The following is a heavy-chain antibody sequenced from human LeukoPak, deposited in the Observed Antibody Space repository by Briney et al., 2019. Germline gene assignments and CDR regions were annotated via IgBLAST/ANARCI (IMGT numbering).Heavy chain of an antibody. V-gene: IGHV4-59*01. CDR2: IYYSGST. CDR3: ARGYSGYDFFPRYYYYYYMDV. Sequence: SETLSLTCAVYGGSFSGYYWSWIRQPPGKGLEWIGYIYYSGSTNYNPSLKSRVTISVDTSKNQFSLKLSSVTAADTAVYYCARGYSGYDFFPRYYYYYYMDVWGKGTTVTVSS. J-gene: IGHJ6*03. CDR1: GGSFSGYY. D-gene: IGHD5-12*01.